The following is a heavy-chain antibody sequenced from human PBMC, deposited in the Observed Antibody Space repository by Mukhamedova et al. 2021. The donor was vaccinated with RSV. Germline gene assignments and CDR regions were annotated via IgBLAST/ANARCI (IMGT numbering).Heavy chain of an antibody. V-gene: IGHV3-33*02. CDR3: AREAVSTYWYFDL. Sequence: ADSAKGRFTISRDNSKNTVFLHMNSLRADDTAVYYCAREAVSTYWYFDLWGRGTLVTVSS. J-gene: IGHJ2*01. D-gene: IGHD2/OR15-2a*01.